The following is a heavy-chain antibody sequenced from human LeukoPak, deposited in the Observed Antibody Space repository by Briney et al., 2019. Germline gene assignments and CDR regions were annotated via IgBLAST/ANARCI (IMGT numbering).Heavy chain of an antibody. CDR1: GDSFCSNSAA. CDR3: ARAGSTSSCYVGFDY. D-gene: IGHD6-13*01. CDR2: TYYRSKLYN. J-gene: IGHJ4*02. Sequence: SQTLTLLRAISGDSFCSNSAAWNWIRQSPSRGLEWLGRTYYRSKLYNDYAVSVKSLITTNPDTSKNQLSLQLNSVTSEDTAEYYCARAGSTSSCYVGFDYCGRATLVTVSS. V-gene: IGHV6-1*01.